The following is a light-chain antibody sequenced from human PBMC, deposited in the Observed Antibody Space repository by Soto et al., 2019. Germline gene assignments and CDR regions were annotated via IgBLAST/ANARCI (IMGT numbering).Light chain of an antibody. CDR3: QQRSNWPL. CDR2: DAS. Sequence: EIVLTQSPAALSLPPGERATLSCRASQSVSSYLAWYQQKPGQAPRLLIYDASNRATGIPARFSGSGSGTDFTLTISSLEPEDFAVYYCQQRSNWPLFGPGTKVDIK. J-gene: IGKJ3*01. V-gene: IGKV3-11*01. CDR1: QSVSSY.